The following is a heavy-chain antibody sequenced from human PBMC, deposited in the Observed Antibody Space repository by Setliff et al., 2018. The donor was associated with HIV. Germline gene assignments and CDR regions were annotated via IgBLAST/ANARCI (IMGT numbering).Heavy chain of an antibody. CDR3: ARYYDSHPAFDI. J-gene: IGHJ3*02. CDR2: IYYSGST. CDR1: GGSLSSSY. V-gene: IGHV4-59*01. D-gene: IGHD3-16*01. Sequence: PSETLSLTCSVSGGSLSSSYWSWIRQPPGKGLEWIGYIYYSGSTNYNPSLKSRVTISVDTSKNQFSLKLRSVTAADTAIYYCARYYDSHPAFDIWDQGTMVTVSS.